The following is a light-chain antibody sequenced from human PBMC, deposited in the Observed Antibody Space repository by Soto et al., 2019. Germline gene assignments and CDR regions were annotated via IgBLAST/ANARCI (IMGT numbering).Light chain of an antibody. Sequence: DIQMTQSPSTLSASVGDRVSITCRASQSVSKWLAWYQQKPGKAPKLLIFDASSLQSGVPLRFSGSGSGTEFTLTISSLQPDDFATYYCQQYNGFSPSTLGQGTKLGIK. V-gene: IGKV1-5*01. J-gene: IGKJ2*01. CDR2: DAS. CDR3: QQYNGFSPST. CDR1: QSVSKW.